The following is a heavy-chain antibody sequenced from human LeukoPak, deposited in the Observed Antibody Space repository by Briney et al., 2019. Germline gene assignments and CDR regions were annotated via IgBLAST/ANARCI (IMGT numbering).Heavy chain of an antibody. Sequence: ASVKVSCNASGYTFTAYCIHWVRQAPGQGLEWMGWISPNSGGTDYAQKFQDRVTMTSDTSISTAYMELSRLRSDDTAAYYCARDLGHRSGWQFDYWGRGTLVTVSS. J-gene: IGHJ4*02. CDR1: GYTFTAYC. D-gene: IGHD6-19*01. CDR3: ARDLGHRSGWQFDY. V-gene: IGHV1-2*02. CDR2: ISPNSGGT.